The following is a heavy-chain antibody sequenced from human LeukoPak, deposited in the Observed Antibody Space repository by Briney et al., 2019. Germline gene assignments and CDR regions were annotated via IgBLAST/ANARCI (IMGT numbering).Heavy chain of an antibody. D-gene: IGHD3-3*01. J-gene: IGHJ5*02. CDR2: GSESGGT. V-gene: IGHV4-34*01. Sequence: SETLSLTCAVYGGSLNGHYWSWIRQPPGKGLEWIGEGSESGGTKFNPSLKSRVTISADTSKNQFSLKLNSVTAADTAVYYCAKNGQSGFSFDPWGQGTLVTVSS. CDR3: AKNGQSGFSFDP. CDR1: GGSLNGHY.